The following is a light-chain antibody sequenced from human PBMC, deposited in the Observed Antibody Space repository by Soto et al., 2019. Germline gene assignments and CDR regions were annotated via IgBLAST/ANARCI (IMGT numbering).Light chain of an antibody. J-gene: IGLJ3*02. CDR1: TSDVGGYDR. Sequence: QSALTQPASVTGSPGQSITISCTGTTSDVGGYDRVSWFQQYPGTAPKLMIYEVTNRPSGVSDRFSGSKSVNTASLTISRLQPGDEADYYCSSYTIKNTWVFGGGTKLTVL. CDR2: EVT. CDR3: SSYTIKNTWV. V-gene: IGLV2-14*01.